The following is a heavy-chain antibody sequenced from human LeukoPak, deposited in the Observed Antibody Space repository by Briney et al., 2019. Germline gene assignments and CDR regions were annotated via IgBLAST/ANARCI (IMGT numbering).Heavy chain of an antibody. CDR3: AIMRYCSSTSCYTGKDY. Sequence: GGSLRLSCAASGFTFSSYAMSWVRQAPGKGLEWVSVIYSGGSTYYADSVKGRFTISRDNSKNTLYLQMNSLRAEDTAVYYCAIMRYCSSTSCYTGKDYWGQGTLVTVSS. CDR2: IYSGGST. D-gene: IGHD2-2*02. J-gene: IGHJ4*02. V-gene: IGHV3-23*03. CDR1: GFTFSSYA.